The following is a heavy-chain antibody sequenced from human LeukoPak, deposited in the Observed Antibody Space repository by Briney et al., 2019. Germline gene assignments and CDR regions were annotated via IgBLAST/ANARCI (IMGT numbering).Heavy chain of an antibody. D-gene: IGHD4-17*01. CDR3: ARARRDYGDYETALFDY. J-gene: IGHJ4*02. Sequence: ASVKVSCKASGYTFTSYYMHWVRQAPGQGLEWMGIINPSGGSTSYAQKFQGRVTMTRDMSTSTVYMELRSLRSEDTAVYYCARARRDYGDYETALFDYWGQGTLVTVSS. CDR1: GYTFTSYY. V-gene: IGHV1-46*01. CDR2: INPSGGST.